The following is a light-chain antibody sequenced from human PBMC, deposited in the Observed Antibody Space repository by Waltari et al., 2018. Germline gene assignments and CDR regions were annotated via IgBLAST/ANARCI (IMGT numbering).Light chain of an antibody. CDR3: QQYNSYLYT. CDR1: QSISNW. Sequence: IQVTQSPSTLSASVGDRVTITCRATQSISNWLAWYQQKPGKAPKLLIYKASTLESGVPSRFSGSGSGTEFTLTISSLQPDDFATYFCQQYNSYLYTFGQGTKLEIK. CDR2: KAS. J-gene: IGKJ2*01. V-gene: IGKV1-5*01.